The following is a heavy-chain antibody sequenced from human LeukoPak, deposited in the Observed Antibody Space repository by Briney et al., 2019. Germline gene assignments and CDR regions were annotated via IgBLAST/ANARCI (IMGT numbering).Heavy chain of an antibody. Sequence: SGTLSLTCTVSGGSITSYYWSYIRQPAGEGLEWIGRIHTSGSTNYNPSLKSRVTMSIDTSKNQFSLKLSSVTAADTAMYYCAREFSGTSIAARVFDSWGKGTLVTVSS. CDR1: GGSITSYY. CDR3: AREFSGTSIAARVFDS. V-gene: IGHV4-4*07. J-gene: IGHJ4*02. D-gene: IGHD6-6*01. CDR2: IHTSGST.